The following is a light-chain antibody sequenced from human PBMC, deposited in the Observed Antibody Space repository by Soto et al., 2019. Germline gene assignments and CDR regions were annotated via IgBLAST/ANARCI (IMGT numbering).Light chain of an antibody. CDR2: AAS. CDR1: QGISNY. J-gene: IGKJ1*01. Sequence: DIQMTQSPSSLSASVGDRVTITCRASQGISNYLAWYQQKPGKVPKLLIYAASTLQSGVPSRFSGSGSGTDFNLTIISLQPEDVATYYCQKYNSALGTFGQGTKVEIK. CDR3: QKYNSALGT. V-gene: IGKV1-27*01.